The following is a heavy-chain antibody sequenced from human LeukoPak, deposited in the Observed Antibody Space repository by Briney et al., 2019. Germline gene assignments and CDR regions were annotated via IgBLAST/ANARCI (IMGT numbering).Heavy chain of an antibody. CDR2: ISYDGSNK. V-gene: IGHV3-30-3*01. D-gene: IGHD3-22*01. CDR3: ARDYYDSSGGSWSDMAY. CDR1: GFTFSSYV. Sequence: QAGGSLRLSCAASGFTFSSYVMHWVRQAPGKGLEWVAVISYDGSNKYYADSVKGRFTISRDNSKNTLYLQMNSLRAEDTAVYYCARDYYDSSGGSWSDMAYWGQGTLVTVSS. J-gene: IGHJ4*02.